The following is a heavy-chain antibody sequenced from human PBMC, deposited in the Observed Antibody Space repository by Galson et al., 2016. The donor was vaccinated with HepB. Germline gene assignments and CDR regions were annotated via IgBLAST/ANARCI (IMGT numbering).Heavy chain of an antibody. V-gene: IGHV1-69*13. CDR3: ARDRQRLLGPTKNSNYYNAMDV. CDR1: GGTFTNYA. CDR2: IIPMFGSV. D-gene: IGHD1-26*01. J-gene: IGHJ6*02. Sequence: SVKVSCKASGGTFTNYAVNWVRQAPGQGLEWMGGIIPMFGSVNYAQKFQGRVTITADGSTSTVYMDLGSLRSDDTAVYYCARDRQRLLGPTKNSNYYNAMDVWGQGTTVTASS.